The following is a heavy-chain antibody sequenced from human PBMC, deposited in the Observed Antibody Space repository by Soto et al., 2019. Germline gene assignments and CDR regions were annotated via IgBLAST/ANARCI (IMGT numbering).Heavy chain of an antibody. J-gene: IGHJ6*02. CDR3: ARGADDDRRYYYYGMDV. D-gene: IGHD3-9*01. CDR1: GCTFSSYS. V-gene: IGHV3-21*01. Sequence: PGGSLRLSCAASGCTFSSYSMNWVRQAPGKGLEWVSSISSSSSYIYYADSVKGRFTIARDNAKNSLYLQMNSLRAEDTAVYYCARGADDDRRYYYYGMDVWGQGTTVTVSS. CDR2: ISSSSSYI.